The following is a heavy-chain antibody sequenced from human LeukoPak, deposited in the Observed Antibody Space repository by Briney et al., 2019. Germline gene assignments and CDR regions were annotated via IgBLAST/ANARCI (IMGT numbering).Heavy chain of an antibody. CDR2: INHSGST. Sequence: KPSETLSLTCAVYGGSFSGYYWSWIRQPPGKGLEWIGEINHSGSTNYNPSLKSRVTISVDTSKNQFSLKLSSVTAADTAVYYCARCAAVSFNWFAPWGEGTLVTVSS. CDR3: ARCAAVSFNWFAP. J-gene: IGHJ5*02. D-gene: IGHD6-25*01. CDR1: GGSFSGYY. V-gene: IGHV4-34*01.